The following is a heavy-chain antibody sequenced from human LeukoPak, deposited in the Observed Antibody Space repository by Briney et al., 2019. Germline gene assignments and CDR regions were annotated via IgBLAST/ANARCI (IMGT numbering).Heavy chain of an antibody. D-gene: IGHD1-26*01. CDR1: GSTFSSYA. Sequence: GPSLRPSWAVSGSTFSSYAMSWVRHAPREWLEWVSSIIGSGGSTYYADSVTGPLTTSRDNSNNTPYLQMNSLRAEDTAVYYCAKAPQRELLPDFFDYWGQGTLVTVSS. V-gene: IGHV3-23*01. CDR2: IIGSGGST. J-gene: IGHJ4*02. CDR3: AKAPQRELLPDFFDY.